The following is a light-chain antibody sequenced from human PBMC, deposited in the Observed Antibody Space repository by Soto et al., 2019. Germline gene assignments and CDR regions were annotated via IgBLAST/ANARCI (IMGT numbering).Light chain of an antibody. J-gene: IGKJ4*01. CDR1: QDISNY. V-gene: IGKV1-33*01. CDR2: DAS. Sequence: DIQMTQSPSSLSASVGDRVTITCQASQDISNYLNWYQQKPGKAPKLLIYDASNLETGVPSRFSGSGSGTDFIFTISSLQPEDIATYYCQQYDNLPATFGGGTKVEIK. CDR3: QQYDNLPAT.